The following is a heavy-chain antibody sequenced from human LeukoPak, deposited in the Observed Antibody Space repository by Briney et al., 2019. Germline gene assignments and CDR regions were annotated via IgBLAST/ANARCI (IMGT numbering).Heavy chain of an antibody. CDR1: GGSISSGGYY. CDR3: SHGYRQYYFDY. D-gene: IGHD5-24*01. V-gene: IGHV4-61*08. J-gene: IGHJ4*02. Sequence: PSETLSLTCTVSGGSISSGGYYWSWIRQPPGKGLEWIGYIYYSGSTNYNPSLKSRVTISVDTSKNQFSLKLSSVTAADTAVYYCSHGYRQYYFDYWGQGTLVTVSS. CDR2: IYYSGST.